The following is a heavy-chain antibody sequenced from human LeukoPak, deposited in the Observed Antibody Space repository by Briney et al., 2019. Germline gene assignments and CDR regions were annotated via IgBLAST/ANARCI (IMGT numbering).Heavy chain of an antibody. V-gene: IGHV3-15*01. D-gene: IGHD5-18*01. CDR1: GFTLSNAW. J-gene: IGHJ6*01. CDR3: TTGAYSYVPQVFPDYYFCMDV. CDR2: IKNKTDGGTK. Sequence: GGSLRLPCAASGFTLSNAWKSWARHAPGKGLEWVGRIKNKTDGGTKDYAAPVKGRLTITRDDAKNTLYLQINSLKTEDTAVYYCTTGAYSYVPQVFPDYYFCMDVWGKGATVTVSS.